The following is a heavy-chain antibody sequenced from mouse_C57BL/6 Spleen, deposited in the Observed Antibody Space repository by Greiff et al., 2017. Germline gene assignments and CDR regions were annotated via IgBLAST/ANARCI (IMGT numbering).Heavy chain of an antibody. J-gene: IGHJ3*01. CDR1: GFTFSSYG. CDR2: LSSGGSYT. CDR3: ARDYYGSSPAWFAY. D-gene: IGHD1-1*01. Sequence: EVQVVESGGDLVKPGGSLKLSCAASGFTFSSYGMSWVRQTPDKRLEWVATLSSGGSYTYYPDSVKGRFTISRDNAKNTLYLQMSSLKSEDTAMYYCARDYYGSSPAWFAYWGQGTLVTVAA. V-gene: IGHV5-6*01.